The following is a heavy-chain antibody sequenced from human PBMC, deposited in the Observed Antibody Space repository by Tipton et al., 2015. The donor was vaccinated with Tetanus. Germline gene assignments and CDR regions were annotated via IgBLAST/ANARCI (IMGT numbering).Heavy chain of an antibody. CDR2: ISYDGSHK. V-gene: IGHV3-30*03. J-gene: IGHJ6*02. D-gene: IGHD2/OR15-2a*01. CDR3: ARDDDPIGNGLDV. Sequence: PLRLSCAASGFTFSSYAMHWVRQAPGKGLEWVAVISYDGSHKHYADSVKGRFSISRDNSKNTLYLQMNSLRVEDTALYYCARDDDPIGNGLDVWGQGTTVTVSS. CDR1: GFTFSSYA.